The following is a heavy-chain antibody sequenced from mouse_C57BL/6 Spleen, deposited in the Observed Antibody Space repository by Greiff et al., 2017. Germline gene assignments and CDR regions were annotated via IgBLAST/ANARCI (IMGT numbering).Heavy chain of an antibody. V-gene: IGHV1-80*01. Sequence: QVQLQQSGAELVKPGASVKISCKASGYAFSSYWMNWVKQRPGKGLAWIGQIYPGDGDTKYNGMFKGKATLTADKSSSTAYMKLSNLPSEDSSVYSCAQTAHATPFDYWGQGTTLTVSS. CDR1: GYAFSSYW. D-gene: IGHD3-2*02. CDR3: AQTAHATPFDY. J-gene: IGHJ2*01. CDR2: IYPGDGDT.